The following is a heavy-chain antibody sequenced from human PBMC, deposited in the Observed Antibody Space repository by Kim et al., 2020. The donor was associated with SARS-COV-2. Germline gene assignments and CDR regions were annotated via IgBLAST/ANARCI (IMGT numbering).Heavy chain of an antibody. Sequence: ASVKVSCKASGYTFTSYDINWVRQATGQGLEWMGWMNPNSGNTGYAQKFQGRVTMTRNTSISTAYMELSSLRSEDTAVYYCARFPRRGILTGYYYRTFDYWGQGTLVTVSS. J-gene: IGHJ4*02. CDR1: GYTFTSYD. CDR3: ARFPRRGILTGYYYRTFDY. D-gene: IGHD3-9*01. V-gene: IGHV1-8*01. CDR2: MNPNSGNT.